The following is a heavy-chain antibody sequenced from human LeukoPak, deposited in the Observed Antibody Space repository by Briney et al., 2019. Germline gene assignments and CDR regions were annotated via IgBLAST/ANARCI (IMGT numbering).Heavy chain of an antibody. CDR3: AREIFAYDSGEGGHINWFDP. Sequence: GASVKVSCKASGGTFSSYAVSWVRQAPGQGLEWMGGIIPIFGTANYAQKFQGRVTITADESTSTAYMELSSLRSEDTAVYYCAREIFAYDSGEGGHINWFDPWGQGTLVTASS. D-gene: IGHD3-22*01. CDR2: IIPIFGTA. CDR1: GGTFSSYA. J-gene: IGHJ5*02. V-gene: IGHV1-69*13.